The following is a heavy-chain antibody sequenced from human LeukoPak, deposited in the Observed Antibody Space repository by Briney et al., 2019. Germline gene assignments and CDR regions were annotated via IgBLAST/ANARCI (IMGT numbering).Heavy chain of an antibody. CDR2: INSDGSST. Sequence: GGSLRLSCAASGFTFSSYWMHWVRQAPGKGLVWVSRINSDGSSTSCADSVKGRFTISRDNAKNTLYLQMNSLRAEDTAVYYCGRGSSDYYDSSGYDHWGQGTLVTVSS. D-gene: IGHD3-22*01. CDR1: GFTFSSYW. V-gene: IGHV3-74*01. CDR3: GRGSSDYYDSSGYDH. J-gene: IGHJ4*02.